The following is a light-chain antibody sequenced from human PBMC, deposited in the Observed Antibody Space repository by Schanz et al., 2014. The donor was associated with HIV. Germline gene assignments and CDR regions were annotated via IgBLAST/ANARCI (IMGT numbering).Light chain of an antibody. CDR1: SGHSSYA. CDR3: QTWGTGIPMV. J-gene: IGLJ2*01. CDR2: LNSDGSH. Sequence: QSVLTQSPSASASLGASVKLTCTLSSGHSSYAIAWHQQQSEKGPRHLMKLNSDGSHSKGDGIPDRFSGSSSGAERYLTISSLQSEDEADYYCQTWGTGIPMVFGGGTKLTVL. V-gene: IGLV4-69*01.